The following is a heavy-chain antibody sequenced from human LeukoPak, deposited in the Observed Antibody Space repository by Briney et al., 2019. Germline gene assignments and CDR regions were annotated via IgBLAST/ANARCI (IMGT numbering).Heavy chain of an antibody. CDR1: GASISSRSYS. CDR3: ASGDGYNPPFDS. J-gene: IGHJ4*02. V-gene: IGHV4-30-2*02. CDR2: IYHSGRT. Sequence: SETLSLTCSVSGASISSRSYSWSWIRQPPGLGLEWIGYIYHSGRTNFNPSLRSRVTLSVDRSKNQFSLKLYSVTAADTALYYCASGDGYNPPFDSWGQGTLVTVSS. D-gene: IGHD5-24*01.